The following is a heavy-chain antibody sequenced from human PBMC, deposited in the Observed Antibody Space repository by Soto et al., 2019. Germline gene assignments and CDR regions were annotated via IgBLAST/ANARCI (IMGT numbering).Heavy chain of an antibody. D-gene: IGHD2-21*02. CDR2: IKSKTDGGTT. CDR3: TTDRFPGYAYCGGDCYYRD. V-gene: IGHV3-15*07. J-gene: IGHJ4*02. CDR1: GFTFSNAW. Sequence: GGSLRLSCAASGFTFSNAWMNWVRQAPGKGLEWVGRIKSKTDGGTTDYAAPVKGRFTISRDDSKNTLYLQMNSLKTEDTAVYYCTTDRFPGYAYCGGDCYYRDWGQGTLVTVSS.